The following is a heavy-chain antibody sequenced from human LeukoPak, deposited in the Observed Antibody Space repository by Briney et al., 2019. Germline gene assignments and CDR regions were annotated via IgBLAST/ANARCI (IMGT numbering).Heavy chain of an antibody. CDR1: GGSFSGYY. J-gene: IGHJ6*03. CDR2: INHSGST. Sequence: SETLSLTCAVYGGSFSGYYWSWIRQPPGKGLEWIGEINHSGSTNYNPSLKSRVTISVDTSKNQFSLKLSSVTAADTAVYYCAREAGVLRYFDWLPWGYYYMDVWGKGTTVTVSS. CDR3: AREAGVLRYFDWLPWGYYYMDV. D-gene: IGHD3-9*01. V-gene: IGHV4-34*01.